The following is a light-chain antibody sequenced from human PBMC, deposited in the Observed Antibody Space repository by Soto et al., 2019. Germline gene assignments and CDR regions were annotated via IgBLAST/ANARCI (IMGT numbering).Light chain of an antibody. CDR2: HAS. Sequence: DIQMTQTPSTLSASVGDRVTITRRASQSINSWLAWYQQKSGKAPKLLIYHASNLESGVPSRFSGSGFGTEFTLTISSLQPDDFATYYCQHYDNFPHTFGQGAKLEIK. V-gene: IGKV1-5*01. J-gene: IGKJ2*01. CDR1: QSINSW. CDR3: QHYDNFPHT.